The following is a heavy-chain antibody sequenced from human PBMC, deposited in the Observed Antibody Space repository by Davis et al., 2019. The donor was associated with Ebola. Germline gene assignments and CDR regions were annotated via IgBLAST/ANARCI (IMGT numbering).Heavy chain of an antibody. CDR3: ARLIVSPRPYGTDV. CDR2: IYPGDSDT. D-gene: IGHD2/OR15-2a*01. V-gene: IGHV5-51*01. CDR1: GYSFTPYW. Sequence: ESPQIPRKGSGYSFTPYWIGWVRQMPGKGLELMGIIYPGDSDTRYSPSFQGQVTISADKSISTAYLQWSSLKASDTAMYYCARLIVSPRPYGTDVWGQGTTVTVSS. J-gene: IGHJ6*02.